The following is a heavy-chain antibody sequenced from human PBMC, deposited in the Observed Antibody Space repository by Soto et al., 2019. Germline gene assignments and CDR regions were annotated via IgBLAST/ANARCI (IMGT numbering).Heavy chain of an antibody. J-gene: IGHJ5*02. V-gene: IGHV4-31*03. CDR1: AGSISSGTYY. Sequence: QVQLQESGPGLVKPSQTLSLTCTVSAGSISSGTYYWNWIRQHPGKGLEWIGYMYYSGTTYYNPSLQSRVTISGDTSKNQFSLKLGSVTVADTAVYYWARGNDFRTGWFDPWGQGIMVTVSS. CDR3: ARGNDFRTGWFDP. CDR2: MYYSGTT. D-gene: IGHD4-4*01.